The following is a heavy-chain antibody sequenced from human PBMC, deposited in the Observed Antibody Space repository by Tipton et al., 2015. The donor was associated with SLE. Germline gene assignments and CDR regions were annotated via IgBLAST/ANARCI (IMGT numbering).Heavy chain of an antibody. D-gene: IGHD6-13*01. Sequence: QSGAEVKKPGASVKVSCKASGYTFTSYGISWVRQAPGQGLEWMGWISAYNGNTNYAQKLQGRVTMTTDTSTSTAYMELRSLRSDDTAVYYCASCIAAAGSDAFDIWVQGTMVTVSS. CDR3: ASCIAAAGSDAFDI. J-gene: IGHJ3*02. V-gene: IGHV1-18*04. CDR2: ISAYNGNT. CDR1: GYTFTSYG.